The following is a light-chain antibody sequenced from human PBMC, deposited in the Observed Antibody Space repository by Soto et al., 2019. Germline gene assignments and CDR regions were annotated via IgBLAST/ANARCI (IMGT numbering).Light chain of an antibody. Sequence: EIVMTQSPGTLSVSPGEGATLSCRASQSVGSNLAWYQQKPGQAPRLLIYGASTRATAIPARFSGSGSGTEFTLTMSSLQSEDFAVYYCQQYDNWPPWTFGQGTKVEIK. J-gene: IGKJ1*01. V-gene: IGKV3-15*01. CDR2: GAS. CDR1: QSVGSN. CDR3: QQYDNWPPWT.